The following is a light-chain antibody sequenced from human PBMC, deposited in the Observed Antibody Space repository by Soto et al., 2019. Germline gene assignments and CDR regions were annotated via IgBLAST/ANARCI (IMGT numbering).Light chain of an antibody. CDR2: DGS. J-gene: IGKJ1*01. Sequence: DVEMTQSTSTLSASTGVRVTIIFRTIERISPWLAWYQLKSGKAPERLIYDGSSLERGVPSRFSGSGSGTEFSLTISSLQPDDFATYYCQEYNSYWTFGQGTKVDI. CDR1: ERISPW. CDR3: QEYNSYWT. V-gene: IGKV1-5*02.